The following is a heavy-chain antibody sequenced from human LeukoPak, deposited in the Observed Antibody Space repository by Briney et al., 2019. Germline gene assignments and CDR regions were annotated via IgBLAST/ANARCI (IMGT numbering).Heavy chain of an antibody. D-gene: IGHD1-1*01. Sequence: PSETLSLTCTVSGGSISSSSYYWGWIRQPPGKGLVWIGSIYYSGSTYYNPSLKSRVTISVDTSKNQFSLKLSSVTAADTAVYYCARRAGTPQDFDYWGQGTLVTVSS. CDR1: GGSISSSSYY. V-gene: IGHV4-39*01. CDR3: ARRAGTPQDFDY. CDR2: IYYSGST. J-gene: IGHJ4*02.